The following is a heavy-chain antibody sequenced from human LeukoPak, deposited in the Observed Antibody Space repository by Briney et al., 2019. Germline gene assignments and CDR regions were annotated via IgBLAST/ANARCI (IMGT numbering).Heavy chain of an antibody. J-gene: IGHJ4*02. Sequence: KSSETLSLICTVSGGSISSYYWSWLRRPRGKGLEWIGYIYYSGSTNYNPSLKSRVTISVDTSKNQFSLKLSSVTAADTTVYYCVRVVALGAARYYFDYWGQGSLVTVSS. CDR2: IYYSGST. V-gene: IGHV4-59*01. CDR1: GGSISSYY. CDR3: VRVVALGAARYYFDY. D-gene: IGHD6-6*01.